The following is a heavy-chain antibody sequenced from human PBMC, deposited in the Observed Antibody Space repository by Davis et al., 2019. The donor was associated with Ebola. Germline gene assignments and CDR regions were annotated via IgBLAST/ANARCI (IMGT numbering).Heavy chain of an antibody. Sequence: PGGSLRLSCAASGFTFSSYWMSWVRQAPGKGLEWVANIKQDGSENYYVDSVKGRFTISRDNAKNSLYLQMNSLRAEDTAVYYCARDDRYCSGGSCYTDLVDDWGQGTLVTVSS. CDR2: IKQDGSEN. V-gene: IGHV3-7*01. CDR1: GFTFSSYW. J-gene: IGHJ4*02. D-gene: IGHD2-15*01. CDR3: ARDDRYCSGGSCYTDLVDD.